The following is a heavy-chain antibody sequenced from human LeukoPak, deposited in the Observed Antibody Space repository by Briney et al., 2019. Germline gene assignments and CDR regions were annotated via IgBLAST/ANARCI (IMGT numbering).Heavy chain of an antibody. CDR1: GGSISSYY. V-gene: IGHV4-59*12. CDR2: IYYSGST. J-gene: IGHJ4*02. D-gene: IGHD5-12*01. CDR3: ARVLGYSGYEKKIKYYFDY. Sequence: SETLSLTCTVSGGSISSYYWSWIRQPPGKGLEWIGYIYYSGSTNYNPSLKSRVTISVDTSKNQFSLKLSSVTAADTAVYYCARVLGYSGYEKKIKYYFDYWGQGTMVTVSS.